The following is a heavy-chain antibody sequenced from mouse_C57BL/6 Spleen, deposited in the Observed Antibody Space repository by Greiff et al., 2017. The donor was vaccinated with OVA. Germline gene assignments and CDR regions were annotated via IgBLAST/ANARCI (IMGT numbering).Heavy chain of an antibody. CDR2: ISSGGDYI. CDR1: GFTFSSYA. CDR3: TRDAPYDYDEGDYFDY. J-gene: IGHJ2*01. D-gene: IGHD2-4*01. V-gene: IGHV5-9-1*02. Sequence: EVQRVESGEGLVKPGGSLKLSCAASGFTFSSYAMSWVRQTPEKRLEWVAYISSGGDYIYYADTVKGRFTLSRDNARNTLYLQMSSLKSEDTAMYYCTRDAPYDYDEGDYFDYWGQGTTLTVSS.